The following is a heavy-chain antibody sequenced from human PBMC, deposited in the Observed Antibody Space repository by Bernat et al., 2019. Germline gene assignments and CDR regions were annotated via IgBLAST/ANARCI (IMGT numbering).Heavy chain of an antibody. CDR3: ARAPTVIVTGREGYFDY. Sequence: QVQLVESGGGVVQPGRSLRLSCAASGFTFSSYAMHWVRQAPGKGLEWVAVISYDGSNKYYADSVKGRFTISRDNSKNTLYLQMNSLRAEDTAVYYCARAPTVIVTGREGYFDYWGQGTLVTVSS. D-gene: IGHD3-9*01. J-gene: IGHJ4*02. CDR1: GFTFSSYA. CDR2: ISYDGSNK. V-gene: IGHV3-30-3*01.